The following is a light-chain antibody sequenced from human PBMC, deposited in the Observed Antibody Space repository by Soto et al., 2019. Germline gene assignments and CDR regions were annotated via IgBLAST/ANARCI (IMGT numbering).Light chain of an antibody. Sequence: EIVLTQSPGTLSLSPGERATLSCRASQSVSSSYLAWYQQKPGQAPRLLIYGASSRATGIPDRFSGSGSGTDFTLTISRLEPEDFAVYYCQQYGSLSWAFGRGTKVDIK. CDR1: QSVSSSY. CDR2: GAS. V-gene: IGKV3-20*01. CDR3: QQYGSLSWA. J-gene: IGKJ1*01.